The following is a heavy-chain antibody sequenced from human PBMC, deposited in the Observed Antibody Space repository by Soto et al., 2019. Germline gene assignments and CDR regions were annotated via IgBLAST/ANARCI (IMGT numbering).Heavy chain of an antibody. D-gene: IGHD3-10*01. CDR1: GFTFSSYA. Sequence: PGGSLRLSCAASGFTFSSYAMHWARQAPGKGLEWVSRINAGGTSISYADSVKGRFTISRDNAKNTLYLQMDGLGVDDTAVYYCARAGSYRFDYWGLGTLVTVSS. CDR2: INAGGTSI. V-gene: IGHV3-74*01. J-gene: IGHJ4*02. CDR3: ARAGSYRFDY.